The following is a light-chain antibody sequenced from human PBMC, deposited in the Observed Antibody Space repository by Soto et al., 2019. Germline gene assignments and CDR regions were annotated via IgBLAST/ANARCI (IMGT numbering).Light chain of an antibody. CDR3: SSYAGSDILL. J-gene: IGLJ2*01. CDR2: EVD. Sequence: QSVLTQPPSASGSPGQSVTVSCTGTSTDVGGYNSVSWYQQHPGKAPKLIIYEVDKRPSGVPDRFSGSKSGNTASLTVFGLQDDDEAYYFCSSYAGSDILLFGGGTKLTVL. CDR1: STDVGGYNS. V-gene: IGLV2-8*01.